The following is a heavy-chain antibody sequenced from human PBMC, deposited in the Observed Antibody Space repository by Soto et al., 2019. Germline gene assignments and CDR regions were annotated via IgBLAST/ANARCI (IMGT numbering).Heavy chain of an antibody. J-gene: IGHJ6*02. Sequence: TLSLTCSVSGGSISSYYCSWFRQPPGEGLEWIGHMHYGGNSDYNPSLRSRVTLSVDTSKNQFSLKVTSVTAADTAVYYCARLHGYCISSSCHGHYAMDVWGQGTTVTVSS. D-gene: IGHD2-2*01. CDR2: MHYGGNS. CDR1: GGSISSYY. CDR3: ARLHGYCISSSCHGHYAMDV. V-gene: IGHV4-59*08.